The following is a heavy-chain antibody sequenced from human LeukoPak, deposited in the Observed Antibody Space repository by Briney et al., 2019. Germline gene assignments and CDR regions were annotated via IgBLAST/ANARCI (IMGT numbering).Heavy chain of an antibody. J-gene: IGHJ4*02. CDR2: ISSSSGSI. V-gene: IGHV3-48*02. D-gene: IGHD1-26*01. CDR1: GFTFSTYN. CDR3: ARDRGGSGSYSDY. Sequence: GGSLRLSCAVSGFTFSTYNMNWVRQAPGKGLEWISYISSSSGSIYYADSVKGRFTISRDNAKNSLYLQMNSLRDEDTAVYYCARDRGGSGSYSDYWGQGTLVTASS.